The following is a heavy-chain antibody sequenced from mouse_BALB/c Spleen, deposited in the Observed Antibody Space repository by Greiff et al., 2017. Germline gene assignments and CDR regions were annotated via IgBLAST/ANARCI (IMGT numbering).Heavy chain of an antibody. CDR2: IYPVSGET. CDR1: GYTFTDYI. V-gene: IGHV1-11*01. J-gene: IGHJ4*01. Sequence: QVQLQQSGAELVSPGASVTLSCKASGYTFTDYIMNWVKQRPGQGLEWIGRIYPVSGETNYNQKFMGKATFTVNRSSSTVYMVLISRPSEDPAVYYCGRGGDDYDSNAMDYWGQGTTVTVSS. D-gene: IGHD2-4*01. CDR3: GRGGDDYDSNAMDY.